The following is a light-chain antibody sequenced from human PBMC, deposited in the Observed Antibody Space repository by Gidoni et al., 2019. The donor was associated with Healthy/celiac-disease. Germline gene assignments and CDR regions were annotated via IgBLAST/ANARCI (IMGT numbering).Light chain of an antibody. J-gene: IGKJ4*01. V-gene: IGKV3-11*01. Sequence: EFLLTQSPAPLSLSPGERPTHPCRASQSVSSYLAWYQQKPGQSPRLLINKASNRATGIPARFSGSGSGTDFTLTISSLELEDFAVYYCQQRRNWPLTFGEGTKVEIK. CDR3: QQRRNWPLT. CDR2: KAS. CDR1: QSVSSY.